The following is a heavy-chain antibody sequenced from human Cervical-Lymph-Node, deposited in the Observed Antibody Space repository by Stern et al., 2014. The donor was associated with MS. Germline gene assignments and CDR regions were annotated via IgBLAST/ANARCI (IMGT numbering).Heavy chain of an antibody. D-gene: IGHD6-13*01. CDR3: ARHQGGIAAN. V-gene: IGHV1-69*01. Sequence: VQLLESGAEVKKPGSSMKVSCKASGGTFSTFDIIWVRQTPGQGLELWGGISPLFGTTNYVQKFQGRVTMTADESTSTAYMELNSLRSEDTAVYYCARHQGGIAANWGQGTLVTVSS. CDR1: GGTFSTFD. CDR2: ISPLFGTT. J-gene: IGHJ4*02.